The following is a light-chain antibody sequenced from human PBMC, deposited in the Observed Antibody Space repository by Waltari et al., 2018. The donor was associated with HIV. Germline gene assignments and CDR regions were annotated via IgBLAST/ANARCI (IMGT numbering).Light chain of an antibody. Sequence: QSALTQPPSPSGSPGQPVTLSSTAASSDVGGHNYGPWYQQHPGKAPNLIISEVNKRPSRVPDRFSGSKSCNTASLTVSGLQAEDEADYYCSSYAVTRYVFGTGTKVTVL. CDR3: SSYAVTRYV. CDR2: EVN. CDR1: SSDVGGHNY. V-gene: IGLV2-8*01. J-gene: IGLJ1*01.